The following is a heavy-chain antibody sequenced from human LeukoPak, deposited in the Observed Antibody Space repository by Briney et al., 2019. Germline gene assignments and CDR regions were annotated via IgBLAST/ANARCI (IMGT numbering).Heavy chain of an antibody. J-gene: IGHJ6*02. V-gene: IGHV4-34*01. CDR2: INHSGST. CDR3: ARLQLVYYGMDV. Sequence: SETLSLTCAVYGGSFSGYYRSWIRQPPGKGLEWIGEINHSGSTNYNPSLKSRVTISVDTSKNQFSLKLSSVTAADTAVYYCARLQLVYYGMDVWGQGTTVTVSS. D-gene: IGHD5-24*01. CDR1: GGSFSGYY.